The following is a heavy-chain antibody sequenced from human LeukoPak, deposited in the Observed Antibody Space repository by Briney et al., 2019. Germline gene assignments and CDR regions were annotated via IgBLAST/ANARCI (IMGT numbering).Heavy chain of an antibody. J-gene: IGHJ4*02. CDR1: GFIFSKYD. Sequence: PGGSLRLSCAASGFIFSKYDMNWVRQAPGKGLEWVSSTDASGIDKYYADSVKGRLTISRDNAENSLYLHMNSLRAEDTAVYYCARGRDTAQFIYFDYWGQGTLVTVSS. CDR3: ARGRDTAQFIYFDY. CDR2: TDASGIDK. D-gene: IGHD5-18*01. V-gene: IGHV3-21*01.